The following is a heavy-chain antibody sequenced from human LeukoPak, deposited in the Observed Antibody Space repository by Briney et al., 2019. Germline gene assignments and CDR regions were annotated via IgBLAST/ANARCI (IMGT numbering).Heavy chain of an antibody. CDR3: ARVFVGYCSSTSCYSLDP. CDR1: GFTFSSYN. V-gene: IGHV3-21*01. D-gene: IGHD2-2*01. Sequence: GGSLRLSCAASGFTFSSYNMNWVRQAPGKGLEWVSSISSSSIYIYYADSVRGRFTISRDNANNSLYLQMNSLRAEETAVYYCARVFVGYCSSTSCYSLDPWGQGTLVTVSS. CDR2: ISSSSIYI. J-gene: IGHJ5*02.